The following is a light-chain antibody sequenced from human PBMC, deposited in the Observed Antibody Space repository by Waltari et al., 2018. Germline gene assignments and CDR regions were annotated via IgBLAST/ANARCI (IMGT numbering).Light chain of an antibody. CDR2: AGS. Sequence: AIRMTQSPSSLSASTGDRVTITCRASQGISSYLGWYQQKPGKAPKLLIYAGSTLQSGVPSRFSGSGFGTDFTLTITCLQSEDFATYYCQQYYAYPGTFRQGTKVEI. J-gene: IGKJ1*01. CDR3: QQYYAYPGT. CDR1: QGISSY. V-gene: IGKV1-8*01.